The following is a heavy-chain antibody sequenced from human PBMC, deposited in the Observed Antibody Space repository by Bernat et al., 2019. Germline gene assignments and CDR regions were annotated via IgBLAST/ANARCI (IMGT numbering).Heavy chain of an antibody. D-gene: IGHD5-18*01. CDR3: TRVGYSYGYSPSTFDY. CDR2: IRSKANSYAT. V-gene: IGHV3-73*01. CDR1: GFTFSGSA. Sequence: EVQLVESGGGLVQPGGSLKLSCAASGFTFSGSAMHWVRQASGKGLEWVGRIRSKANSYATAYAESVKGRFTISRDDSKNTAYLQMNSLKTEDTAVYYCTRVGYSYGYSPSTFDYWGQGTLVTVSS. J-gene: IGHJ4*02.